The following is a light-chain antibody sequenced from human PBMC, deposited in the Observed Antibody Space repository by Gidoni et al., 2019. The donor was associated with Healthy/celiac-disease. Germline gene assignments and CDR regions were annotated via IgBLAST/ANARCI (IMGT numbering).Light chain of an antibody. V-gene: IGKV1-5*03. Sequence: EIQMTKSPSTLSASVGDRVTITCRASQSISSWLAWYQQKPGKAPKLLIYKASSLESGVPSRFSGSGSGTEFTLTISSLQPDDFATYYCQQYNSYPLTFXGXTKVEIK. CDR1: QSISSW. J-gene: IGKJ4*01. CDR2: KAS. CDR3: QQYNSYPLT.